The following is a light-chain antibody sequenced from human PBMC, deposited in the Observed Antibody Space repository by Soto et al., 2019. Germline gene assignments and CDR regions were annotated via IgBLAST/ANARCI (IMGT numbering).Light chain of an antibody. V-gene: IGLV2-8*01. CDR1: SSDVGVYNY. Sequence: QSALTQPPSASGSPGQSVTISCTGTSSDVGVYNYVSWYQHHPGKAPKLIIYEVDERPSGVPDRFSGSKSGNTASLTVSGLQAEDEADYYCSSYVGSNNFPYVFGTGTKLTVL. CDR2: EVD. J-gene: IGLJ1*01. CDR3: SSYVGSNNFPYV.